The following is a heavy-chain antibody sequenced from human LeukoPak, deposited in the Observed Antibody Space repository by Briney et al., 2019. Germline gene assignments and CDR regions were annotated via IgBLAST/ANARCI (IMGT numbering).Heavy chain of an antibody. CDR1: GGTFSSYA. J-gene: IGHJ4*02. CDR3: ARGSHNNYYDSSGYPH. V-gene: IGHV1-69*01. D-gene: IGHD3-22*01. CDR2: IIPIFGTA. Sequence: ASVKVSCKASGGTFSSYAISWVRQAPGQGLEWMGGIIPIFGTANYAQKFQGRVTITADESTSTAYMELSRLRSDDTAVYYCARGSHNNYYDSSGYPHWGQGTLVTVSS.